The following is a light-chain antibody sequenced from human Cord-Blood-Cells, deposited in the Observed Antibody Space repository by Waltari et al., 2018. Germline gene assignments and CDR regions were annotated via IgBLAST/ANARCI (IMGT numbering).Light chain of an antibody. CDR3: QSADSSGTYVV. J-gene: IGLJ2*01. CDR2: KDS. V-gene: IGLV3-25*02. CDR1: AVPKQY. Sequence: SYELTQPPSVSVSPGQTARITCSGDAVPKQYAYWYQQKPGQAPELVIYKDSERPSGIRERCSGSSSGTTVTLTISGVQAQDEADYYCQSADSSGTYVVFGGGAKLTVL.